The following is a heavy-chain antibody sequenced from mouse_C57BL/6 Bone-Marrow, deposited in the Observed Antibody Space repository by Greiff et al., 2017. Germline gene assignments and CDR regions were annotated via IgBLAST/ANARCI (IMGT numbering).Heavy chain of an antibody. J-gene: IGHJ4*01. V-gene: IGHV1-82*01. CDR3: ASHYGRSYPYAMDY. Sequence: QVQLQQSGPELVKPGASVKISCKASGYAFSSSWMNWVKQRPGKGLEWIGRIYPGDGDTNYNGKFKGKATLTADKSSSPAYMQLRSLTSEDSAVDFCASHYGRSYPYAMDYWGQGTSVTVSS. CDR2: IYPGDGDT. CDR1: GYAFSSSW. D-gene: IGHD1-1*01.